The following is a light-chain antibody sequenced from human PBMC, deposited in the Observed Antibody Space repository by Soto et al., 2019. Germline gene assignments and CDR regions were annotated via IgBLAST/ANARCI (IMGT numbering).Light chain of an antibody. CDR2: EVN. Sequence: SALAQPPSASGSPGQSVAISCTGTSSDVGGYNYVSWYQQHPGKAPKLMIYEVNKRPSGLPDRFSGSKSGNTASLTVSGLQAEEEVDYYCSSYAGSSNVFGTGTKVTVL. V-gene: IGLV2-8*01. J-gene: IGLJ1*01. CDR3: SSYAGSSNV. CDR1: SSDVGGYNY.